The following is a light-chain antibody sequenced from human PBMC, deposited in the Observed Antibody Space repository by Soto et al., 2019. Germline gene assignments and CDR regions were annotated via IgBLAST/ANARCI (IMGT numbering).Light chain of an antibody. V-gene: IGKV3-11*01. CDR3: QQRSNWPWT. CDR2: DAS. CDR1: QSVSSY. Sequence: EIVLTQSPATLSLPPGERATLSCRASQSVSSYLAWYQQKPGQAPRLLIYDASNRATGIPARFSGSGSGTDFTLTISSVEPEDFALYYCQQRSNWPWTFGQGTKVDIK. J-gene: IGKJ1*01.